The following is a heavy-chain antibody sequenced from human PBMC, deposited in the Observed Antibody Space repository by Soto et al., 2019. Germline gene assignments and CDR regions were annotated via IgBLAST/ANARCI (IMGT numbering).Heavy chain of an antibody. CDR1: GGTFSSYA. D-gene: IGHD6-13*01. Sequence: QVQLVQSGAEVKKPGSSVKVSCKASGGTFSSYAISWVRQAPGQGLEWMGGIIPIFGTANYAQTFQGRVTITADECTRTAYMELSGLRSEDTAVYYCARGGEQLVAKIDYYYGMDVLGPGTTVTVCS. CDR2: IIPIFGTA. CDR3: ARGGEQLVAKIDYYYGMDV. V-gene: IGHV1-69*01. J-gene: IGHJ6*02.